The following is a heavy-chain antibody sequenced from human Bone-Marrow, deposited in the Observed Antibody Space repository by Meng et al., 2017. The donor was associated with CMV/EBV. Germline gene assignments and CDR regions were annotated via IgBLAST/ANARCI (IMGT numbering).Heavy chain of an antibody. CDR1: GGTFRSYA. Sequence: KVSCKASGGTFRSYAISWVRQAPGQGLEWMGGIIPIFGTANYAQKFQGRVAITTDESTSTAYTELSSLRSEDTAVYYCAPWGSNWFDPWGQGTLVTVSS. V-gene: IGHV1-69*05. D-gene: IGHD3-16*01. CDR2: IIPIFGTA. CDR3: APWGSNWFDP. J-gene: IGHJ5*02.